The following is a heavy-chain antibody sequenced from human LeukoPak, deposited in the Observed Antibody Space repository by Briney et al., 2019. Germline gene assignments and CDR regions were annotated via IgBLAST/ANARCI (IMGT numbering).Heavy chain of an antibody. D-gene: IGHD6-19*01. CDR3: ARGRLRGYSSGWYYFDY. CDR1: GYTFTGYY. V-gene: IGHV1-2*02. J-gene: IGHJ4*02. Sequence: ASVKVSCKASGYTFTGYYMHWVRQAPGQGLEWMGWINPNSGGTNFAQKFQGRVTMTRDTSISTAYMELSRLRSDDTAVYYCARGRLRGYSSGWYYFDYRGQGTLVTVSS. CDR2: INPNSGGT.